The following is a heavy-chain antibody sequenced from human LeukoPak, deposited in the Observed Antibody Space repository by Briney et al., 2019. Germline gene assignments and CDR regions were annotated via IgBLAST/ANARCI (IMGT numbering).Heavy chain of an antibody. Sequence: ASVKVSCKASGYTFTSYGISWVRQAPGQGLEWMVWISADNGNTNYAQKLQGRVTMTTDTYTSTAYMELRSLRSDDTAVYYCARDQGYSSGSYYFDYWGQRTLVTVSS. J-gene: IGHJ4*02. CDR1: GYTFTSYG. CDR3: ARDQGYSSGSYYFDY. V-gene: IGHV1-18*01. D-gene: IGHD6-19*01. CDR2: ISADNGNT.